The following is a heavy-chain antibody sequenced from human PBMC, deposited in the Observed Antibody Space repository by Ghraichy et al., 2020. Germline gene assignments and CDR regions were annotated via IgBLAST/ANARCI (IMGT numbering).Heavy chain of an antibody. CDR3: AKDGGSVNNFNNWYFDV. D-gene: IGHD3-16*01. CDR1: GFTFSNYV. Sequence: GGSLRLSCAASGFTFSNYVMSWVRQAPGKGLEWVSTIRISGGTTFYADSMKGRFTFTRHSSKSTLFLQMNSLTAEDTAVYYCAKDGGSVNNFNNWYFDVWGRGPLVTVSS. CDR2: IRISGGTT. V-gene: IGHV3-23*01. J-gene: IGHJ2*01.